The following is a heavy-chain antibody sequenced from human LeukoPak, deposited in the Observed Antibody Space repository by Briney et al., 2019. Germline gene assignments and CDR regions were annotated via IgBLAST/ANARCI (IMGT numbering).Heavy chain of an antibody. Sequence: GGSLRLSCAASGFTFSSYWMSWVRQAPGKGLEWVANIKKDGSEKYYVDSVKGRFTISRDSAKTSLYLQMNSLRAEDTAVYYCARYLSGIAGYTYGRGIDYWGQGTLVTVSS. J-gene: IGHJ4*02. D-gene: IGHD5-18*01. CDR1: GFTFSSYW. CDR2: IKKDGSEK. CDR3: ARYLSGIAGYTYGRGIDY. V-gene: IGHV3-7*01.